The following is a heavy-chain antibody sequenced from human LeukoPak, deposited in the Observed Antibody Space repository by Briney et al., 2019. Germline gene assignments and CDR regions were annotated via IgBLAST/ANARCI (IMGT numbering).Heavy chain of an antibody. D-gene: IGHD1-26*01. V-gene: IGHV4-39*07. CDR3: ARSPARTLWNSGSYLDPAEEVFDY. CDR1: GDSFSSVTDY. CDR2: GDYSGGT. J-gene: IGHJ4*02. Sequence: PSETLSLTCTVSGDSFSSVTDYWAWIRQPPGKGLEWIASGDYSGGTYYNPSLESRVAISVDTSKNQFSLKLSSVTAADTAVYYCARSPARTLWNSGSYLDPAEEVFDYWGQGTLVTVSS.